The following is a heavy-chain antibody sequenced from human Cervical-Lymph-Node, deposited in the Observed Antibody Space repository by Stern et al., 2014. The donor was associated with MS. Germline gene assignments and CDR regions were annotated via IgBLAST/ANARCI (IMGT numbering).Heavy chain of an antibody. Sequence: QVQLVQSGAEVKKPGASVKVSCKVSGYTLTEISMHWVRQAPGKGIAWMGGFDPEDGEEIYAQQFQGSVTMTADPSTDTAYMELSSLRSEDTAVYYCATDRDDFRSGYSSPTKGYGLDVWGQGTTVTVTS. CDR3: ATDRDDFRSGYSSPTKGYGLDV. J-gene: IGHJ6*02. V-gene: IGHV1-24*01. D-gene: IGHD3-3*01. CDR1: GYTLTEIS. CDR2: FDPEDGEE.